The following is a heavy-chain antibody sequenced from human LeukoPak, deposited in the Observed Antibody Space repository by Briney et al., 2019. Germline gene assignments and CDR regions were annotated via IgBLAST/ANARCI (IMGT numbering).Heavy chain of an antibody. D-gene: IGHD6-13*01. CDR2: IYSGGST. CDR3: ASLYSRYYYYGMDV. V-gene: IGHV3-66*01. J-gene: IGHJ6*02. CDR1: GFTVSSNY. Sequence: GGSLRLSCAASGFTVSSNYMSWVRQAPGKGLEWVSVIYSGGSTYYADSVKGRFTISRDNSKNTLYLQMNSLRAEDTAVYYCASLYSRYYYYGMDVWGHGTTVTVSS.